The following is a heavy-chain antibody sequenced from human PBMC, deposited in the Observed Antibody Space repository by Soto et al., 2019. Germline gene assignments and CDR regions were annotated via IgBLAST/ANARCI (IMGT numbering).Heavy chain of an antibody. V-gene: IGHV3-23*01. CDR2: ISGRGGST. CDR3: AKDGIRDFYSVSAFRLNRSSDL. J-gene: IGHJ2*01. Sequence: KGLEWVSAISGRGGSTYYADSVKGRFTISRDNSKNTLYLQMNSLRAEDTALFFKAKDGIRDFYSVSAFRLNRSSDL. D-gene: IGHD3-9*01.